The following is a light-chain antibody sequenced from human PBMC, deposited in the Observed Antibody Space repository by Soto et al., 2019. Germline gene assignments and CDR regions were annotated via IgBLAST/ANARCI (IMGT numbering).Light chain of an antibody. J-gene: IGLJ2*01. Sequence: QSALTQPASVSGSPGRPITIPCTESSSDIGLYIHVSGYQKHPGKAPKLLIYDVSYRPSGISDRFAGSKSGNTASQTISGLQPEDEADYYCSSYGASSTLFGGGTKLTVL. CDR2: DVS. CDR1: SSDIGLYIH. V-gene: IGLV2-14*03. CDR3: SSYGASSTL.